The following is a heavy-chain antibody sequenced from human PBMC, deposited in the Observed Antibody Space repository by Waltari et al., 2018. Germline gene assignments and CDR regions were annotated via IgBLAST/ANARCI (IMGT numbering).Heavy chain of an antibody. CDR1: GDTFSSYF. V-gene: IGHV1-46*01. CDR3: AIAPAGYFDH. D-gene: IGHD2-2*01. J-gene: IGHJ4*02. CDR2: INPSDGGT. Sequence: QVQLVQSGAEVKKPGASVKVSCRTSGDTFSSYFIFWVRQAPGQGLEWMGIINPSDGGTNYPQKFQDRVTMTRDTSTSTVYMELSSLRFEDTAVYYCAIAPAGYFDHWGQGTLVIVSS.